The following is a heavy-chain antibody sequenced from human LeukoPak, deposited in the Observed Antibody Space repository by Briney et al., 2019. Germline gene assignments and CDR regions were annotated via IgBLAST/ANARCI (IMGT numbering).Heavy chain of an antibody. CDR3: ARDLVAADAFDI. J-gene: IGHJ3*02. CDR1: GYTFTRDG. D-gene: IGHD6-25*01. CDR2: ISAYNGNT. V-gene: IGHV1-18*01. Sequence: ASPNPSSEPSGYTFTRDGTSWVRHAPGRGLEWMGWISAYNGNTNYAQKLQGRVTMTTDTSTSTAYMELRSLRSDDTAVYYCARDLVAADAFDIWGQGTMVTVSS.